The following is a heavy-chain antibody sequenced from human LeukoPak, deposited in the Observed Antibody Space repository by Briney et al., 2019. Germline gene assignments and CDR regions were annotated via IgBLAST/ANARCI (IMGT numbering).Heavy chain of an antibody. CDR1: GSIFSNYW. J-gene: IGHJ5*02. Sequence: PGGSLRLSCAASGSIFSNYWMHWVRQAPGKGLVWVSRINSDGITTSYAESVKGRFSISRDNAKNTLYLQMNSLKAEDTAVYYCARDGSSWANWFDPWGQGTLVTVSS. CDR2: INSDGITT. CDR3: ARDGSSWANWFDP. V-gene: IGHV3-74*01. D-gene: IGHD6-13*01.